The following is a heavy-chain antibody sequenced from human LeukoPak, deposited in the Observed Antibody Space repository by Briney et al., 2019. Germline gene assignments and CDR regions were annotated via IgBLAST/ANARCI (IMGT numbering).Heavy chain of an antibody. D-gene: IGHD3-22*01. J-gene: IGHJ4*02. CDR1: GYTFTSYG. Sequence: GASVKVSCTASGYTFTSYGISWVRQAPGQGLEWMGGIIPIFGTANYAQKFQGRVTITADESTSTAYMELSSLRSEDTAVYYCATSDSSGYYDYFDYWGQGTLVTVSS. CDR3: ATSDSSGYYDYFDY. CDR2: IIPIFGTA. V-gene: IGHV1-69*13.